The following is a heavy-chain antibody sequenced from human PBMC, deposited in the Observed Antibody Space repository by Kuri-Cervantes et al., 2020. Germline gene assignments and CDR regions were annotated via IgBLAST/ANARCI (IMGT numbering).Heavy chain of an antibody. CDR2: INHSGST. CDR1: GGSFSGYY. CDR3: ARQARNYYDMRAFDI. D-gene: IGHD3-22*01. Sequence: GSLRLSCAVYGGSFSGYYWSWIRQPPGKGLEWIGEINHSGSTNYNPSLKSRVTISVDTSKNQFSLKLSSVTAADTAVYYCARQARNYYDMRAFDIWGQGTMVTVSS. J-gene: IGHJ3*02. V-gene: IGHV4-34*01.